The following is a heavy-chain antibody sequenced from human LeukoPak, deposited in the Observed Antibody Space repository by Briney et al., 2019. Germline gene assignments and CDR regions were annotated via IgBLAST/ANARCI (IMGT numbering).Heavy chain of an antibody. J-gene: IGHJ5*02. CDR2: IYYSGST. D-gene: IGHD1-1*01. CDR3: ARMDNPDNWFDP. V-gene: IGHV4-38-2*01. CDR1: GFTFSDYY. Sequence: GSLRLSCAASGFTFSDYYMSWIRQPPGKGLEWIGSIYYSGSTYYNPSLKSRVTISVDTSKNQFSLKLSSVTAADTAVYYCARMDNPDNWFDPWGQGTLVTVSS.